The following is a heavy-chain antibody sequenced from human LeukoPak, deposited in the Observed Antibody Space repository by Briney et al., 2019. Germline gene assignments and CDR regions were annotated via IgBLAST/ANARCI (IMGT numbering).Heavy chain of an antibody. J-gene: IGHJ6*02. D-gene: IGHD3-10*01. CDR2: INSDGSST. CDR3: VSSSPPYYGLDV. CDR1: GFTFSSYW. V-gene: IGHV3-74*01. Sequence: PGGSLRLSCAASGFTFSSYWMHWVRQAPGKGLVWVSRINSDGSSTSYADSVKGRFTISRDNAKNTLYLQMNSLRAEDTAVYYCVSSSPPYYGLDVWGQGTTVTVSS.